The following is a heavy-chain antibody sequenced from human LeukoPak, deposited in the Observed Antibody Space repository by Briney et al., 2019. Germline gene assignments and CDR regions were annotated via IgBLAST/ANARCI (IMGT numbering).Heavy chain of an antibody. D-gene: IGHD4-23*01. Sequence: PGGSLRLSCAASGFTFSSYWMHWVRHAPGKGLVWVSRINSDGSSTSYADSVKGRFTISRENAENTLYLQMNSLRAEDTAVYYCARDALRYGGYDYWGQGTLVTVSS. V-gene: IGHV3-74*01. CDR1: GFTFSSYW. CDR2: INSDGSST. J-gene: IGHJ4*02. CDR3: ARDALRYGGYDY.